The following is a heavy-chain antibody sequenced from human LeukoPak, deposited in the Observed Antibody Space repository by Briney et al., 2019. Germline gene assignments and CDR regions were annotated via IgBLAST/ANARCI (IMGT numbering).Heavy chain of an antibody. Sequence: GRSLRLSCAASGFTFDDYAMHWVRQAPGKGLEWVSGISWNSGSIGYADSVKGRFTISRDNAKNSVFLQMNSLRAEDTAVYFCARDENGYNYEDGMDVWGQGATVIVSS. D-gene: IGHD5-12*01. V-gene: IGHV3-9*01. CDR3: ARDENGYNYEDGMDV. J-gene: IGHJ6*02. CDR2: ISWNSGSI. CDR1: GFTFDDYA.